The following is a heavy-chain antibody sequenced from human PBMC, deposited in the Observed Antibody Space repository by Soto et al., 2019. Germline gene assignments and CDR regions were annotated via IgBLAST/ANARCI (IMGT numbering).Heavy chain of an antibody. J-gene: IGHJ6*02. CDR3: ARVVRYFDTPYGMDV. V-gene: IGHV3-23*01. CDR1: GFNFSSYA. D-gene: IGHD3-9*01. CDR2: IGGSGGNT. Sequence: EVRLLESGEGLVQPGGSLKLSCAASGFNFSSYAMSWVRQAPGKGLEWVSSIGGSGGNTYYADSVKGRFTISRDNSKNTLFLQMNRLRAEDTAEYYCARVVRYFDTPYGMDVWGHGTTVTVSS.